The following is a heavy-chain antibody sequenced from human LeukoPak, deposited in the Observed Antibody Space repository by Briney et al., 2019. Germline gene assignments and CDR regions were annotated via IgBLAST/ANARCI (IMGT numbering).Heavy chain of an antibody. CDR1: GFTFSSYA. D-gene: IGHD1-1*01. V-gene: IGHV3-23*01. Sequence: PGGSLRLSCAASGFTFSSYAMSWVRQAPGKGLEWVSSIGGGGVDTCYADSVKGRFTISRDNSKNTLYLQMNSLRVEDTAVYYCAKDPPTTGTTFDNWGRGTLVTVSS. CDR3: AKDPPTTGTTFDN. CDR2: IGGGGVDT. J-gene: IGHJ4*02.